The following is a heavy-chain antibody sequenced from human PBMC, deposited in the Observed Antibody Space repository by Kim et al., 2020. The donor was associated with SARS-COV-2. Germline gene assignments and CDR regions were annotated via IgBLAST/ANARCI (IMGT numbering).Heavy chain of an antibody. Sequence: GGSLRLSCAASGFTFNTYGIHWVRQAPGKGLEWVAVISYAGSHKYYADSVKGRFTISRDNSTNTLYLQMNSLRIEDTAVYYCAKTFSGSYFGYDYWGQGTLVTVSS. CDR1: GFTFNTYG. V-gene: IGHV3-30*18. D-gene: IGHD1-26*01. CDR2: ISYAGSHK. J-gene: IGHJ4*02. CDR3: AKTFSGSYFGYDY.